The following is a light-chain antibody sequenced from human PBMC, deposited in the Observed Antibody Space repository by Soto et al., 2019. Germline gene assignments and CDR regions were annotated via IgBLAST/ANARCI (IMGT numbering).Light chain of an antibody. CDR1: QSVSSN. J-gene: IGKJ5*01. CDR2: GAS. CDR3: QQYNNWPPIT. V-gene: IGKV3-15*01. Sequence: EIVMTQSPGTLSVSPGERATLSCRASQSVSSNLAWYQHKPGQAPRLLIYGASTRATGIPARFSGSGSGTEFTLTISSLQSEDFAVYYWQQYNNWPPITFGQGTRLEIK.